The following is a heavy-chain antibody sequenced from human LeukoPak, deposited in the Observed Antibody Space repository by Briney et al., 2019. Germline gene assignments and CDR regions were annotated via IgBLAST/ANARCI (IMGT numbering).Heavy chain of an antibody. V-gene: IGHV1-2*04. J-gene: IGHJ4*02. CDR2: INPNSGDT. Sequence: ASVKVSCKASGYTFTSYGISWVRQAPGQGLEWMGWINPNSGDTHYVQKFQGWVTMTRDTSISTAYMELSRLTSDDTAVYYCARGGPVYCGGDCSTDYWGQGTLVTVSS. CDR3: ARGGPVYCGGDCSTDY. CDR1: GYTFTSYG. D-gene: IGHD2-21*01.